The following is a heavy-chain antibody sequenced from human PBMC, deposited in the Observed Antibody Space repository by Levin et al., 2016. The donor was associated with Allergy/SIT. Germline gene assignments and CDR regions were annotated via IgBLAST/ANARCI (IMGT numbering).Heavy chain of an antibody. V-gene: IGHV1-2*02. CDR3: ARVPTYYYDNSGVRDWFDS. CDR1: GYTFTGYY. J-gene: IGHJ5*01. Sequence: ASVKVSCKASGYTFTGYYMHWVRQAPGQGLEWLGWINPNSGGTNYAQKFQDRVTMTRDPSISTAYMELSRLRSDDTAVYYCARVPTYYYDNSGVRDWFDSWGQGTLVTVSS. D-gene: IGHD3-22*01. CDR2: INPNSGGT.